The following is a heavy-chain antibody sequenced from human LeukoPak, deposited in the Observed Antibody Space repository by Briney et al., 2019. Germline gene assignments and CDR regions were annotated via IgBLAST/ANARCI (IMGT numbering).Heavy chain of an antibody. CDR1: GFTFSNHG. CDR3: AKGFSTTESALDH. Sequence: GGSLRLSCAASGFTFSNHGMQWVRQAPGKGLEWVAFIRYDGTKQFYADSVKGRCTISRDNSKNTLYLQMNSLRAEDTAVYYCAKGFSTTESALDHWGQGTLLTVSS. CDR2: IRYDGTKQ. D-gene: IGHD4-11*01. J-gene: IGHJ4*02. V-gene: IGHV3-30*02.